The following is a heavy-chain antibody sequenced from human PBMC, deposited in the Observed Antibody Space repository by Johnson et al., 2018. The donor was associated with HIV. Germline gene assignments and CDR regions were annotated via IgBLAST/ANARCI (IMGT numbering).Heavy chain of an antibody. CDR1: GFTFSSYA. CDR2: ISYDGSIK. D-gene: IGHD6-6*01. J-gene: IGHJ3*02. Sequence: QVQLVESGVGVVQPGRSLRLSCAASGFTFSSYAMHWVRQAPGKGLEWVAVISYDGSIKYYADSVKGRFTISRDNSKNTLYLQMNSLRAEDTAVYYCARDREQLGRYAFDSWGQGTMVTVSS. CDR3: ARDREQLGRYAFDS. V-gene: IGHV3-30*04.